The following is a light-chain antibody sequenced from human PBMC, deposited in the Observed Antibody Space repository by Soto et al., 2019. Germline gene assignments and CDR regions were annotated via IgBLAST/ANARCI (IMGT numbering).Light chain of an antibody. CDR1: QGIATG. J-gene: IGKJ1*01. CDR3: QQYNSYSWT. CDR2: AAS. V-gene: IGKV1-13*02. Sequence: IQLSQSQSCQSAAIRESVSITCRASQGIATGLAWYQQKPGAPPRLLIYAASSLQSGVPSRFSGSGSGTDFTLTFSRLQPDDFATYYCQQYNSYSWTCGQGTKVDIK.